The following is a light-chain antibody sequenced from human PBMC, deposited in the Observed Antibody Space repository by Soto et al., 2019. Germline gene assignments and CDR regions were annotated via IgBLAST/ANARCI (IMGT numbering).Light chain of an antibody. CDR2: GAS. J-gene: IGKJ3*01. Sequence: EIVMTQSPATLSVAPGERATLSCSASQSVSSNLAWYQQKPGQVPRLLIYGASTRATGIPARFSGSGSGTEFTLTISSLQSEAFAVYYCQHYNNWPFTFGPGTKVDIK. CDR3: QHYNNWPFT. CDR1: QSVSSN. V-gene: IGKV3D-15*01.